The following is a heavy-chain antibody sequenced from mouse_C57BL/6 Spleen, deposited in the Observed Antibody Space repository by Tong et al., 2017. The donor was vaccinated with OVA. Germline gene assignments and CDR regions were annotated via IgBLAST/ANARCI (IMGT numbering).Heavy chain of an antibody. V-gene: IGHV5-17*01. CDR3: ARRWDYDWFAY. J-gene: IGHJ3*01. CDR2: ISSGSSTI. CDR1: GFTFSDYG. Sequence: EVQLQESGGGLVKPGGSLKLSCEASGFTFSDYGMHWVRQAPEQGLEWVAYISSGSSTIYYADTVKSRFTITRDNSKSTVYLQMTSLRSEDSAVYYCARRWDYDWFAYWGQGTLVTVS. D-gene: IGHD2-4*01.